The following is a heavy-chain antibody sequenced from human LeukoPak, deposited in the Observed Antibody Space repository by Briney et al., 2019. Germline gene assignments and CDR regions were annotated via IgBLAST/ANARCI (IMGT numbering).Heavy chain of an antibody. D-gene: IGHD3-3*01. V-gene: IGHV4-59*01. CDR3: ARTSGDTIFGDIDY. CDR2: IYYSGST. Sequence: SETLSLTCTVSGGSISSYFWSWSRQPPGKGLEWIGYIYYSGSTNYNPSLKSRFTISIDKSKNQFSLKLSSVTAADTAVYYCARTSGDTIFGDIDYWGQGTLVTVSS. CDR1: GGSISSYF. J-gene: IGHJ4*02.